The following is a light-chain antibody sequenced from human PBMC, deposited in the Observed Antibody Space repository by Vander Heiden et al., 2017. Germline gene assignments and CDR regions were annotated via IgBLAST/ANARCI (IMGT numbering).Light chain of an antibody. J-gene: IGKJ4*01. Sequence: AMSKSPLPLPVTPGEPASISCRSSQSLLHSNGYNHFDWYLQKPGPSVQLLIYWGSNRASGVPDRCSGSVAGTDFTLKISSVETEDVGVYYCMQALQTPLTFGGGTKVEIK. V-gene: IGKV2-28*01. CDR3: MQALQTPLT. CDR1: QSLLHSNGYNH. CDR2: WGS.